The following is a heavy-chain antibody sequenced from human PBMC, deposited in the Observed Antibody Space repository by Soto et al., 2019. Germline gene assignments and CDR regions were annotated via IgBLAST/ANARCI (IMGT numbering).Heavy chain of an antibody. D-gene: IGHD3-9*01. CDR1: GYTFTSHD. Sequence: PSVKVSCKASGYTFTSHDINWVRQATGQGLEWMGWMNPNSGNTGYAQKFQGRVTMTRNTSISTAYMELSSLRSEDTAVYYCAREDYDILTGWGHDAFDIWGQGTMVTVSS. CDR3: AREDYDILTGWGHDAFDI. J-gene: IGHJ3*02. CDR2: MNPNSGNT. V-gene: IGHV1-8*01.